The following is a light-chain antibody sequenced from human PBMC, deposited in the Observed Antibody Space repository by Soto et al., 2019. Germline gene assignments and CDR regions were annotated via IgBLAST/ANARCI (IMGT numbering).Light chain of an antibody. V-gene: IGKV1-8*01. Sequence: ANRMTQSPSSFSASTGDRVTITCRASQDISNSLAWYQQKPGKAPNLLIYSASTLQSGVPSRFSGSGSGTDFTLTISGLQSEDFATYYCQQYYSYPPSFTFGPGTKVEI. CDR1: QDISNS. CDR2: SAS. J-gene: IGKJ3*01. CDR3: QQYYSYPPSFT.